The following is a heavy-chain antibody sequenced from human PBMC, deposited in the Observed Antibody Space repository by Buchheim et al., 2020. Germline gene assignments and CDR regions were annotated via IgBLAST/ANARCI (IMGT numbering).Heavy chain of an antibody. J-gene: IGHJ4*02. V-gene: IGHV3-30*02. D-gene: IGHD3-10*01. Sequence: QVQLVESGGGVVQPGRSLRLSCAASGFTFSSYGMHWVRQAPGKGLEWVAFTRYDGSNKYYADSVKGRFTISRDNSKNTLYLQMNSLRAEDTAVYYCAKIGGRMVRRAAFDYWGQGTL. CDR1: GFTFSSYG. CDR2: TRYDGSNK. CDR3: AKIGGRMVRRAAFDY.